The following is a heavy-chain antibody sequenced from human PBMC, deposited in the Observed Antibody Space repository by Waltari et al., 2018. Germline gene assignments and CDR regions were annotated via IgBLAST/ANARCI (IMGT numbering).Heavy chain of an antibody. D-gene: IGHD1-26*01. Sequence: QVQLQESGPGLVTPSETLSLTCTVSGASISGYYWSWIRQPAGQGLEWIGRIHTTGRTSYNPSLKTRLTLSLDTSTNQFSLKLSSLTAADTAVYYCARDLLYIGGNYFYSGLDVWGQGTTVTVSS. V-gene: IGHV4-4*07. CDR2: IHTTGRT. CDR3: ARDLLYIGGNYFYSGLDV. CDR1: GASISGYY. J-gene: IGHJ6*02.